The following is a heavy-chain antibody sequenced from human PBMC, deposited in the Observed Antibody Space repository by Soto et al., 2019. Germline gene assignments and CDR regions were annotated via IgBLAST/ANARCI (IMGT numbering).Heavy chain of an antibody. J-gene: IGHJ5*02. CDR2: ISHSGST. D-gene: IGHD2-21*02. Sequence: FQTRSVTWAVGGGSISSGNRYWSENNQHPGKVLEWIGFISHSGSTYYNPSLRSRVTISLDTSKNQFSLTLSSVTAADTAVYFCAKAEDNGGNSRPRYSCGQGTLVTVSS. V-gene: IGHV4-31*11. CDR1: GGSISSGNRY. CDR3: AKAEDNGGNSRPRYS.